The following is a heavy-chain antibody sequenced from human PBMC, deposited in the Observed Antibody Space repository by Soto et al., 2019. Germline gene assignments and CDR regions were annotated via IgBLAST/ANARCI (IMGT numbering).Heavy chain of an antibody. CDR1: GGTFSSYA. CDR3: ARDHYYYDSSGYYSPYYFDY. V-gene: IGHV1-69*13. CDR2: IIPIFGTA. J-gene: IGHJ4*02. Sequence: SVKVSCKASGGTFSSYAISWVRQAPGQGLEWMGGIIPIFGTANYAQKFQGRVTITADESTSTAYMELSSLRSEDTAVYYCARDHYYYDSSGYYSPYYFDYWGQGTLVTVSS. D-gene: IGHD3-22*01.